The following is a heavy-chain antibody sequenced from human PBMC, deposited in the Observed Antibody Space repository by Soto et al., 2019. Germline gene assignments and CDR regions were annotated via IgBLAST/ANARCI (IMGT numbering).Heavy chain of an antibody. Sequence: GGSLRLSCAASGFSFSTYWMTWVRQAPGKGLEWVANIKQDGSEEYYVDSVKGRLTISRDNTKNSLYLQMNSLRAEDTAVYYCARHRPAYCANVVSASFEYWGQGT. V-gene: IGHV3-7*03. CDR1: GFSFSTYW. J-gene: IGHJ4*02. D-gene: IGHD2-21*01. CDR3: ARHRPAYCANVVSASFEY. CDR2: IKQDGSEE.